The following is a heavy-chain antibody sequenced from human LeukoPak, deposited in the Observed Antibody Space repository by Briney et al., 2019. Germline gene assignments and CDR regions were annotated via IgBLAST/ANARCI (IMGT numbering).Heavy chain of an antibody. J-gene: IGHJ4*02. CDR3: ARAGPYYDSSGYYHFLDY. V-gene: IGHV3-48*01. D-gene: IGHD3-22*01. CDR1: GFTFSSYS. CDR2: ISSSSSTI. Sequence: PGGSLRLSCAASGFTFSSYSINWVRQAPGKGLEWVSYISSSSSTIYYADSVKGRFTISRDNAKNSLYLQMNSLRAEDTAVYYCARAGPYYDSSGYYHFLDYWGQGTLVTVSS.